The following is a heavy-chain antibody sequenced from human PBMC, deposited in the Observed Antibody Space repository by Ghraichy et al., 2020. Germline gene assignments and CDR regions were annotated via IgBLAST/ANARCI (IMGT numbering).Heavy chain of an antibody. D-gene: IGHD3-10*01. CDR1: GGSLSRSSYY. J-gene: IGHJ6*02. V-gene: IGHV4-39*01. CDR3: ASHGDYGMDV. Sequence: SETLSLTCTVSGGSLSRSSYYWGWIRQPPGKGLEWIGSIYYSGSTYYNPSLKSRVTIGADTSKNQFSLKLRSVTVADTAVYYCASHGDYGMDVWGQGTTVTVSS. CDR2: IYYSGST.